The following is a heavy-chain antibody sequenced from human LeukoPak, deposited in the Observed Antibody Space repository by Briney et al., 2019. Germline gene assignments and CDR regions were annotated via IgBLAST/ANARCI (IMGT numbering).Heavy chain of an antibody. D-gene: IGHD3-22*01. CDR3: ARVVGFYDSSAFDL. CDR2: VYYTGST. J-gene: IGHJ5*02. Sequence: PSETLSLTCTLSLGSISSSYWSWIRQPPGKGLEWIGYVYYTGSTNYNPSLNSRVSMSIDTSKNQFSLRLSSVTAADTAVYYCARVVGFYDSSAFDLWGQGTLVTVSS. CDR1: LGSISSSY. V-gene: IGHV4-59*01.